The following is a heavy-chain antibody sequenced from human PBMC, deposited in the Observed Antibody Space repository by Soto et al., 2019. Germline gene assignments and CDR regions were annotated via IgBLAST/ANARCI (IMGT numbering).Heavy chain of an antibody. CDR2: IYYSGST. CDR1: GGSISSSSYY. V-gene: IGHV4-39*01. CDR3: GYSSSWYKGGAFDI. J-gene: IGHJ3*02. D-gene: IGHD6-13*01. Sequence: QLQLQESGPGLVKPSETLSLTCTVSGGSISSSSYYWGWIRQPPGKGLEWIGSIYYSGSTYYNPSLKSRVTIAVHTSKHQFSLKLSSVPAADTAVYYCGYSSSWYKGGAFDIWGQGTMVTVSS.